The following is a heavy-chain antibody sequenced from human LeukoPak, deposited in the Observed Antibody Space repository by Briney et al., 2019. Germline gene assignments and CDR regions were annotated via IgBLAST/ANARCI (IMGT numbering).Heavy chain of an antibody. CDR2: INHSGST. CDR1: GGSFSGYY. D-gene: IGHD5-18*01. Sequence: SETLSLTCAVYGGSFSGYYWSWIRQPPGKGLEWIGEINHSGSTNYNPSLKSRVTISVDTSKNQFSLKLTSVTAADTAVYYCARRAPYSYEWSTLDYWGQGTLVTVSS. CDR3: ARRAPYSYEWSTLDY. V-gene: IGHV4-34*01. J-gene: IGHJ4*02.